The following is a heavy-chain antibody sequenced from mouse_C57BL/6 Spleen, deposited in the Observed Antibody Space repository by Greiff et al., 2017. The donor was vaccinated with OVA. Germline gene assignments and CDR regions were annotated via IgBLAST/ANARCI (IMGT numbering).Heavy chain of an antibody. CDR2: IDPETGGT. D-gene: IGHD1-1*01. CDR1: GYTFTDYE. V-gene: IGHV1-15*01. CDR3: TSYGSSYYYAMDY. J-gene: IGHJ4*01. Sequence: QVQLQQSGAELVRPGASVTLSCKASGYTFTDYEMPWVKQTPVHGLEWIGAIDPETGGTAYNQKFKGKAILTADKSSSTAYMELRSLTSEDSAVYYCTSYGSSYYYAMDYWGQGTSVTVSS.